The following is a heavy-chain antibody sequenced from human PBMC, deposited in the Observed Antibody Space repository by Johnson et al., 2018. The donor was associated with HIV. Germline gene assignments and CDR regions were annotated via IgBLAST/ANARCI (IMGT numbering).Heavy chain of an antibody. CDR2: INWNGGST. J-gene: IGHJ3*02. Sequence: VTLMESGGGLVQPGRSLRLSCAPSGFTFDDYAMSWVRQAPGKGLEWVSGINWNGGSTYYADSVKGRFTISRDNSKNTLYLQMNSLRAEDTAVYYCARAGQLPEDAFDIWGQGTMVTVSS. CDR1: GFTFDDYA. D-gene: IGHD1-7*01. CDR3: ARAGQLPEDAFDI. V-gene: IGHV3-20*04.